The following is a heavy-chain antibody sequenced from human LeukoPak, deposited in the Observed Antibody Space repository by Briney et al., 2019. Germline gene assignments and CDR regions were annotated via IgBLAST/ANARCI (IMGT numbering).Heavy chain of an antibody. V-gene: IGHV4-39*07. D-gene: IGHD6-19*01. CDR3: ARGSSGWYGPNNPPDY. J-gene: IGHJ4*02. CDR1: GGSISSSSYY. CDR2: IYYSGST. Sequence: PSETLSLTCTVSGGSISSSSYYWGWIRQPPGKGLEWIGSIYYSGSTYYNPSLKSRVTISVDTSKNQFSLKLSSVTAADTAVYHCARGSSGWYGPNNPPDYWGQGTLVTVSS.